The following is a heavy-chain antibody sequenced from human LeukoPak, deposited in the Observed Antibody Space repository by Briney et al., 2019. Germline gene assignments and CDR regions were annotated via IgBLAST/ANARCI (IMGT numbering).Heavy chain of an antibody. Sequence: ASVKVSCKASGGTFSSDAISWVRQAPGQGLEWMGGIIPIFGTANYAQKFQGRVTITADEPTSTAYMELSSLRSEDTAVYYCARDPASTMAYYYYYYGMDVWGQGTTVTVSS. D-gene: IGHD3-10*01. CDR1: GGTFSSDA. CDR3: ARDPASTMAYYYYYYGMDV. J-gene: IGHJ6*02. CDR2: IIPIFGTA. V-gene: IGHV1-69*01.